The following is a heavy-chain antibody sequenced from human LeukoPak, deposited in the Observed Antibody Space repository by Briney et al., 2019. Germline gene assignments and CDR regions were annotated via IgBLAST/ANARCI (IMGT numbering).Heavy chain of an antibody. J-gene: IGHJ4*02. Sequence: SETLSLTWAVYGGSFSGYYWSWIRQPPGKGLEWIGEINHSGSTNYNPSLKSRVTISVDTSKNQFSLKLSSVTAADTAVYYCAPGWPTLDYWGQGTLVTVSS. CDR2: INHSGST. CDR3: APGWPTLDY. D-gene: IGHD2-15*01. V-gene: IGHV4-34*01. CDR1: GGSFSGYY.